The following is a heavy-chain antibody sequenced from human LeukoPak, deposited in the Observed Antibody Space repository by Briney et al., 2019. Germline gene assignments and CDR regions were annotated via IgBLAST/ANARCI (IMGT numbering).Heavy chain of an antibody. CDR1: GGSISSSSYY. D-gene: IGHD6-19*01. CDR3: ARTGPISQWLVMGYFDY. CDR2: IYYSGST. V-gene: IGHV4-39*07. Sequence: PSETLSLTCTVSGGSISSSSYYWGWIRQPPGKGLEWIGSIYYSGSTYYNPSLKSRVTISVDTSKNQFSLKLSSVTAADTAVYYCARTGPISQWLVMGYFDYWGQGTLVTVSS. J-gene: IGHJ4*02.